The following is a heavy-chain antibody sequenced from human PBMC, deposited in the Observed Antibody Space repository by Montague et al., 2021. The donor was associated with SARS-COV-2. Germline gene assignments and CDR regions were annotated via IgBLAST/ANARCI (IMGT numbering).Heavy chain of an antibody. V-gene: IGHV2-70*01. J-gene: IGHJ3*01. CDR1: GFSLSTSGMC. CDR2: IDWDDDK. CDR3: ARIWGATRGDAFDL. D-gene: IGHD1-26*01. Sequence: PALVKPTQTLTLTCTFSGFSLSTSGMCVSWIRQPPGKALEWLALIDWDDDKYYSTSLKTRLTISKDTSKNQVVLTMTNMDPVDTATYYCARIWGATRGDAFDLWGKGTMVTGSS.